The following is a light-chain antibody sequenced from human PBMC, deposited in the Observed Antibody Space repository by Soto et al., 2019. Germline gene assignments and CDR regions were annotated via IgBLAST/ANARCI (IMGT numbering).Light chain of an antibody. Sequence: EIVLTQSPATLSLSPGERATLSCRASQSVSTYLAWYQQKPGQAPRLLIYDASNRATGIPARFSGSGSGTDFNLTISSLEPEDYAFDYCQQGSNWPPGLTFGGGSKVEIK. CDR2: DAS. V-gene: IGKV3-11*01. CDR1: QSVSTY. J-gene: IGKJ4*01. CDR3: QQGSNWPPGLT.